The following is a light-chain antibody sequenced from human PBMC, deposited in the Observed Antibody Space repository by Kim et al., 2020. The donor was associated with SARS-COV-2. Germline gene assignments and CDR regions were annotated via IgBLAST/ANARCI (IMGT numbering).Light chain of an antibody. Sequence: GERATLSCRASQSVSSNLAWYQQKPGQAPRLLIYGASTRATGIPARFSGSGSGTEFTLTISSLQSEDFAVYYCQQYNNWPPYVPYTFGQGTKLEI. J-gene: IGKJ2*01. CDR3: QQYNNWPPYVPYT. V-gene: IGKV3-15*01. CDR1: QSVSSN. CDR2: GAS.